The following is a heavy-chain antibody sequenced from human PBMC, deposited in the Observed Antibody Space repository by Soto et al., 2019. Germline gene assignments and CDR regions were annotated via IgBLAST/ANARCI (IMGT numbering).Heavy chain of an antibody. J-gene: IGHJ4*02. CDR2: INAGKANT. D-gene: IGHD6-19*01. Sequence: ASVKVSCKAAGYTFTNYVIHWVRQAPGQRLEWMGWINAGKANTRYSQKFQDRVTVTRDTSANTAYMDLSSLTSEDTAVYYCARPSSGFSFDFWGQGTQVTVS. CDR3: ARPSSGFSFDF. V-gene: IGHV1-3*01. CDR1: GYTFTNYV.